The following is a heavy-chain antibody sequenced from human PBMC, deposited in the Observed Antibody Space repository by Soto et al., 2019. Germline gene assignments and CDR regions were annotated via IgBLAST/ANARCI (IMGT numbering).Heavy chain of an antibody. Sequence: QAHLVESGGGVVQPGRSLRLSCAASGFTFTSYGMHWVRQAPGTRLEWVAVISYDGGLQHYADSVKGRFTISRDKSSYMVLLQMNSLRADDTAVYYCVSDRGYGHASVPYSWGQGTLVSVSS. D-gene: IGHD5-18*01. V-gene: IGHV3-30*03. J-gene: IGHJ4*02. CDR2: ISYDGGLQ. CDR3: VSDRGYGHASVPYS. CDR1: GFTFTSYG.